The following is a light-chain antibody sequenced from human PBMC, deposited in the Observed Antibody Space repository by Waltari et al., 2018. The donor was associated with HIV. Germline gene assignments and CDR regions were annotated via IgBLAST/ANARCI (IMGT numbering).Light chain of an antibody. J-gene: IGLJ1*01. CDR1: SNDVGDYNH. CDR3: ASYRYSSRTYV. V-gene: IGLV2-14*03. CDR2: DVH. Sequence: QSALTQPASVSASPGQSIKISCIGTSNDVGDYNHVSWYQQQQDKAPRLMIYDVHNRPSGVSTRFSGSKSGNTASLAISGLQAEDEAIYYCASYRYSSRTYVFGTWTTVTVL.